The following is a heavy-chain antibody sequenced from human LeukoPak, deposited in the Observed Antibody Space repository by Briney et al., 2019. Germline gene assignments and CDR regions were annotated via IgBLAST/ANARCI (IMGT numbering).Heavy chain of an antibody. J-gene: IGHJ4*02. CDR1: GFTFSSYA. V-gene: IGHV3-23*01. CDR2: ISGSGGST. CDR3: AKGEGLRYFDWSRGYYFDY. D-gene: IGHD3-9*01. Sequence: GASLRLSCAASGFTFSSYAMSWVRQAPGKGLEWVSAISGSGGSTYYVDSVKGRFTISRDNSKNTLYLQMNSLRAEDTAVYYCAKGEGLRYFDWSRGYYFDYWGQGTLVTVSS.